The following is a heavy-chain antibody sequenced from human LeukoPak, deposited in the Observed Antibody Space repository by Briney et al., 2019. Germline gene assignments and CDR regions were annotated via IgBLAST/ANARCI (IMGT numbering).Heavy chain of an antibody. CDR3: ARSDTYYYDSSGYVYFDY. Sequence: PGGSLRLSCAASGFTFSSYWMSWVRQAPGKGLEWVANIKQDGSEKYYVDSVKGRFTISSDNAKNSLYLQMNSLRAEDTAVYYCARSDTYYYDSSGYVYFDYWGQGTLVTVSS. V-gene: IGHV3-7*01. D-gene: IGHD3-22*01. CDR1: GFTFSSYW. CDR2: IKQDGSEK. J-gene: IGHJ4*02.